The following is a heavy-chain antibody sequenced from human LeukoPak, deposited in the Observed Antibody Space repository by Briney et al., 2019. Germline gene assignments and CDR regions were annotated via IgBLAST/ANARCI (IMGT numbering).Heavy chain of an antibody. J-gene: IGHJ4*02. CDR1: GGSISSYY. V-gene: IGHV4-59*08. Sequence: PSETLSLTCTVSGGSISSYYWSWIRQPPGKGPEWIGYIYYSGSTNYNPSLKSRVTISVDTSKNQFSLKLSSVTAADTAVYYCARVRYNWNRDFDYWGQGTLVTVSS. D-gene: IGHD1-20*01. CDR2: IYYSGST. CDR3: ARVRYNWNRDFDY.